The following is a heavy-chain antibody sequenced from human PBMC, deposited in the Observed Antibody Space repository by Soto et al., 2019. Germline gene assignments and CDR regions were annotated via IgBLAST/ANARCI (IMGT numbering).Heavy chain of an antibody. CDR1: GGSISGYY. D-gene: IGHD3-10*01. V-gene: IGHV4-59*01. Sequence: QVQLQESGPGLVKPSETLSLTCTVSGGSISGYYWSWTRQPPGKGLEWIGYIYYSGSTNYNPSRKSRVTISVDTSKNQFSLRLNSVTAADTAVYYCARGKGSGDYWGQGTLVTVSS. CDR2: IYYSGST. CDR3: ARGKGSGDY. J-gene: IGHJ4*02.